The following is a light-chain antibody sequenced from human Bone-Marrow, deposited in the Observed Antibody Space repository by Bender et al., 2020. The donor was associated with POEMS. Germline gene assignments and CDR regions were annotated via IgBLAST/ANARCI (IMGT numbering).Light chain of an antibody. Sequence: QSGLTQPPSVSGSPGQSVTISCTGTSSDVGSYNRVSWYQQPPGTAPKLMIYEVSNRPSGVPDRFSGSKSGNTASLTISGLQAEDEADYYCSSYTSSSTWVFGGGTNLTVL. J-gene: IGLJ3*02. CDR3: SSYTSSSTWV. CDR2: EVS. CDR1: SSDVGSYNR. V-gene: IGLV2-18*02.